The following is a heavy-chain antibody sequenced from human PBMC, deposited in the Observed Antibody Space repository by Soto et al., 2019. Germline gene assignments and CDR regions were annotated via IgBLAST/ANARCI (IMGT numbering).Heavy chain of an antibody. CDR3: ATCVWGRGYSSSWYFDY. CDR2: ISGSGGST. V-gene: IGHV3-23*01. D-gene: IGHD6-13*01. J-gene: IGHJ4*02. Sequence: GGSLRLSCAASGFTFSSYAMSWVRQAPGKGLEWVSAISGSGGSTYYADSVKGRFTISRDNSKNTLYLQMNSLRAEDTAVYYCATCVWGRGYSSSWYFDYWGQGTLVTVSS. CDR1: GFTFSSYA.